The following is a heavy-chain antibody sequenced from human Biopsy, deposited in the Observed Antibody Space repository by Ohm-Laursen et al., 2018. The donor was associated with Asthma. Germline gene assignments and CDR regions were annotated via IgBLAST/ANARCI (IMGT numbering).Heavy chain of an antibody. J-gene: IGHJ4*02. CDR2: IYYSGST. CDR3: ARWGSFGFDY. Sequence: SETLSLTCTVSGGSISSSSYYWGWIRQPPGKGLEWIGYIYYSGSTYYNPSLKSRVTISVDTSKNQFSLNLSSVTAADTAVYYCARWGSFGFDYWGQGTLVTVSS. CDR1: GGSISSSSYY. V-gene: IGHV4-31*03. D-gene: IGHD7-27*01.